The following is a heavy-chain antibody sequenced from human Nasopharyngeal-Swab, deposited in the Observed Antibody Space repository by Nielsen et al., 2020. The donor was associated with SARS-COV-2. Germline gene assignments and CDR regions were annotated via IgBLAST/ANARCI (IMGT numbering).Heavy chain of an antibody. V-gene: IGHV3-7*01. CDR2: IKRDGSQK. CDR1: GFRLRAHW. J-gene: IGHJ4*02. CDR3: AAVSSSGWYEIDY. Sequence: GFLRLSCAASGFRLRAHWMSWVRQAPGKGPEWLANIKRDGSQKNYGDSVKGRFTISRDNAKNSLYLQMNSLRAEDTAVYYCAAVSSSGWYEIDYWGQGTLVTVST. D-gene: IGHD6-19*01.